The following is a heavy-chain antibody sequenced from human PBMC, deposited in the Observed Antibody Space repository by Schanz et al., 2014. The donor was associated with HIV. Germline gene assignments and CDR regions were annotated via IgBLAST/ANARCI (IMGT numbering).Heavy chain of an antibody. CDR2: SRVKSDSYAT. J-gene: IGHJ6*04. CDR1: GFIFSDAF. D-gene: IGHD1-1*01. Sequence: EVQVVESGGGLVQPGGSLRLCLTTSGFIFSDAFLFWVRQAPGKGLEWVARSRVKSDSYATEYAASVTGRFTISRDDSKNSVYLQMNSLNIEDTAVYYCRGYRFYEGLEGWGKGTTVTVSP. V-gene: IGHV3-72*01. CDR3: RGYRFYEGLEG.